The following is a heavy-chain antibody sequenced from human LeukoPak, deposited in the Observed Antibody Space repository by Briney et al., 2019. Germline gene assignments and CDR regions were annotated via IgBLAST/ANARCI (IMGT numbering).Heavy chain of an antibody. J-gene: IGHJ5*02. CDR1: GGSISSSSYY. CDR2: IYYSGST. D-gene: IGHD3-9*01. Sequence: SETLSLTCTVSGGSISSSSYYLGWIRQPPGKGLEWIGSIYYSGSTYYNPSLKSRVTISVDTSKNQFSLKLSSVTAADTAVYYCVIKLMAAYDILTGYRPPSWFDPWGQGTLVTVSS. V-gene: IGHV4-39*01. CDR3: VIKLMAAYDILTGYRPPSWFDP.